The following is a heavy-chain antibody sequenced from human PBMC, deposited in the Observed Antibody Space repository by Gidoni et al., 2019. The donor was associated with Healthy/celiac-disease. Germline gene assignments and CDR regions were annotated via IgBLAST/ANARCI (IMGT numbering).Heavy chain of an antibody. J-gene: IGHJ4*02. V-gene: IGHV1-2*04. CDR2: MNPNSGGT. CDR1: GYTFTGYY. D-gene: IGHD2-15*01. CDR3: ARGAAVVVVAADFDY. Sequence: QVQLVQSGAEVKKPGASVKVSCKASGYTFTGYYMHWVRQAPGQGLEWMGWMNPNSGGTNYAQKFQGWVTMTRDTSISTAYMELSRLRSDDTAVYYCARGAAVVVVAADFDYWGQGTLVTVSS.